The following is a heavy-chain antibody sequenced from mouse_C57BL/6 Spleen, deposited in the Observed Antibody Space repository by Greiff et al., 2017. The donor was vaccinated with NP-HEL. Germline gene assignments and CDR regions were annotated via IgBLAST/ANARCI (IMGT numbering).Heavy chain of an antibody. V-gene: IGHV1-15*01. CDR3: TRNYGNFYWYFDV. CDR2: IDPETGGT. CDR1: GYTFTDYE. D-gene: IGHD2-1*01. Sequence: VQGVESGAELVRPGASVTLSCKASGYTFTDYEMHWVKQTPVHGLEWIGAIDPETGGTAYNQKFKGKAILTADKSSSTAYMELRSLTSEDSAVYYCTRNYGNFYWYFDVWGTGTTVTVSS. J-gene: IGHJ1*03.